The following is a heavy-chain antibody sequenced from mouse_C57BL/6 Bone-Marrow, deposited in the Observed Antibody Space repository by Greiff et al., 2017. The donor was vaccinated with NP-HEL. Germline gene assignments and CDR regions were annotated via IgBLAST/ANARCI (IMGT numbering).Heavy chain of an antibody. CDR1: GYAFSSSW. CDR2: IYPGDGDT. CDR3: ARSGDYDHYAMDY. Sequence: VKLQESGPELVKPGASVKISCKASGYAFSSSWMNWVKQRPGKGLEWIGRIYPGDGDTNYNGKFKGKATLTADKSSSTAYMQLSRLTSEDSAVYFCARSGDYDHYAMDYWGQGTSVTVSS. D-gene: IGHD2-4*01. J-gene: IGHJ4*01. V-gene: IGHV1-82*01.